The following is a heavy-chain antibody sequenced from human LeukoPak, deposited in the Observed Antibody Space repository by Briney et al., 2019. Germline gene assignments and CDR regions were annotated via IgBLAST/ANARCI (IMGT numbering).Heavy chain of an antibody. CDR3: ARSELLWFGGVNSGFDY. J-gene: IGHJ4*02. CDR2: IYYSGST. Sequence: SETLSLTCTVPGGSFSTYYWSWIRQPPGKGLEWIGYIYYSGSTNYSPSLKSRVTISLDTSKNQFSLKLSSVTAADTAVYYCARSELLWFGGVNSGFDYWGQGTLVTVSS. CDR1: GGSFSTYY. V-gene: IGHV4-59*01. D-gene: IGHD3-10*01.